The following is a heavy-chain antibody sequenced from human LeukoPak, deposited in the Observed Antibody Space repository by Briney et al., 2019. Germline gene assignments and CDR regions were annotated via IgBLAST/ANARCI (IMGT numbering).Heavy chain of an antibody. V-gene: IGHV3-33*01. D-gene: IGHD5-18*01. Sequence: GGSLRLSCAASGFTFSSYGMHWVRQAPGKGLEWVAVIWYDGSNKYYADSVKGRFTISRDNSKNTLYLQMNSLRAEDTAVYYCARTAAMVSHGMDVWGQGTMVTVSS. J-gene: IGHJ6*02. CDR1: GFTFSSYG. CDR3: ARTAAMVSHGMDV. CDR2: IWYDGSNK.